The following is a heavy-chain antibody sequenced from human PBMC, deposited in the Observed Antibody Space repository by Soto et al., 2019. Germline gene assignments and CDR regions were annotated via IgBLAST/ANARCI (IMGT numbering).Heavy chain of an antibody. D-gene: IGHD3-3*01. V-gene: IGHV1-18*01. CDR1: GYTFTSYG. J-gene: IGHJ6*02. Sequence: VASVKVSCKASGYTFTSYGISWVRQAPGQGLEWMGWISAYNGNTNYAQKLQGRVTMTTDTSTSTAYMELRSLRSDDTAVYYCARDLQDYDFWSGYYHYYYGMDVWGQGTTVTVSS. CDR3: ARDLQDYDFWSGYYHYYYGMDV. CDR2: ISAYNGNT.